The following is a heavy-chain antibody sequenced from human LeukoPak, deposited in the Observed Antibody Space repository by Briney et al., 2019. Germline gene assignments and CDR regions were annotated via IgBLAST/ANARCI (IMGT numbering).Heavy chain of an antibody. CDR2: TRNKAKSYTT. V-gene: IGHV3-72*01. J-gene: IGHJ6*03. Sequence: GGSLRLSCAAPGFTFSDHYMDWVRQAPGKGLEWVGRTRNKAKSYTTEYAASVKGRFTISRDDSRNSMSLQMNSLKIEDTAVYFCTRGASAVNTNYYYYMDVWGKGTTVTVSS. CDR1: GFTFSDHY. D-gene: IGHD4-17*01. CDR3: TRGASAVNTNYYYYMDV.